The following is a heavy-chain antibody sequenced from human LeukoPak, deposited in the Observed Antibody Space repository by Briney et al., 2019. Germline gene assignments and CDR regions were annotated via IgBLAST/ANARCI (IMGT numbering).Heavy chain of an antibody. CDR2: IKQDGSEK. V-gene: IGHV3-7*03. CDR1: GFTFSSYW. J-gene: IGHJ6*02. CDR3: ARVAARTTENTYYYYGMDV. D-gene: IGHD4-11*01. Sequence: GGSLRLSCAASGFTFSSYWMSWVRQAPGKGLEWVANIKQDGSEKYYVDSVKGRFTISRDNAKNTLYLQMNSLRAGDTAVYYCARVAARTTENTYYYYGMDVWGQGTTVTVSS.